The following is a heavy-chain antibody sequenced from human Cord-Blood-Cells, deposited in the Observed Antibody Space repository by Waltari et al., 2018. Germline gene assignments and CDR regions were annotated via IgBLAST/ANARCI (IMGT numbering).Heavy chain of an antibody. V-gene: IGHV4-34*01. CDR2: INHSGST. CDR1: GGSFRGYH. J-gene: IGHJ3*02. CDR3: ARKSKAGDRSAFDI. D-gene: IGHD7-27*01. Sequence: QVQLQQWGAGLLKPSETLSLTCAVAGGSFRGYHWCWIGKSPGKGLEWIGEINHSGSTNYNPSLKSRVTISVDTSKNQFSLKLSSVTAADTAVYYCARKSKAGDRSAFDIWGQGTMVTDSS.